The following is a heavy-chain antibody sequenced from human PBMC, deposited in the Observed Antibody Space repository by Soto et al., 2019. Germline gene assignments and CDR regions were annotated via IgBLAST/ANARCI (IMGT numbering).Heavy chain of an antibody. J-gene: IGHJ4*02. CDR1: GFTFSSYG. Sequence: QVQLVESGGGVVQPGRSLRLSCAASGFTFSSYGMHWVRQAPGKGLEWVAVIWYDGSNKYYADSVKGRFTISRDNSKNTLYLQMNSLRAEDTAVYYCARVRGAASARIDYWGQGTLVTVSS. CDR2: IWYDGSNK. V-gene: IGHV3-33*01. D-gene: IGHD2-15*01. CDR3: ARVRGAASARIDY.